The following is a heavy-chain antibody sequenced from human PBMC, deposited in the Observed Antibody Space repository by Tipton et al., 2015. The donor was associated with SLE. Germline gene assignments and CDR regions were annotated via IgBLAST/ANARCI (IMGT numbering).Heavy chain of an antibody. V-gene: IGHV3-74*01. Sequence: SLRLSCAASGFTFSSYWMHWVRQAPGKGLVWGSGMNGDGSSTKYADSGKGRFTISRDNAKNSLYLQMNSLRAEDTAVYYCAREAHATFDIWGQGTMVIVSS. CDR3: AREAHATFDI. D-gene: IGHD2-2*01. J-gene: IGHJ3*02. CDR2: MNGDGSST. CDR1: GFTFSSYW.